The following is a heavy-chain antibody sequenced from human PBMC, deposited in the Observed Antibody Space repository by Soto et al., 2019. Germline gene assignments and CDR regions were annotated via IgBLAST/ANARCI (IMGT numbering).Heavy chain of an antibody. D-gene: IGHD3-10*01. CDR1: GYTFTSYA. Sequence: QVQLVQSGSELKKPGASVKVSCKASGYTFTSYAMNWMRQAPGQGLEWMXXINTNTGNPTYAQGFTGRFVFSLDTSVSTAYLQICSLKAEDTAVYYCARTYYGSGSYSTYNWFDPWGQGTLVTFSS. CDR2: INTNTGNP. CDR3: ARTYYGSGSYSTYNWFDP. J-gene: IGHJ5*02. V-gene: IGHV7-4-1*01.